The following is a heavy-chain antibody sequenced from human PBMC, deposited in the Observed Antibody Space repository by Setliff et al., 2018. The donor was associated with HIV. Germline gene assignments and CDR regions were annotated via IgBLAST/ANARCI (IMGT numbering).Heavy chain of an antibody. CDR3: VRGGDSSSWYWGRWFDP. D-gene: IGHD6-13*01. V-gene: IGHV4-34*01. Sequence: LSLTCAVYGESFSGYYWSWIRQPPGKGLEWIGEVTHTRATNYNPSLQSRVTVTVDTSKNQFSLKLSSVTAADTAVYYCVRGGDSSSWYWGRWFDPWGQGTLVTVSS. CDR2: VTHTRAT. CDR1: GESFSGYY. J-gene: IGHJ5*02.